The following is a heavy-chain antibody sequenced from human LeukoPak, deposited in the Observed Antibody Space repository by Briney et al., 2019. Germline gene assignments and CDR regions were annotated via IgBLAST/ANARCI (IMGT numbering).Heavy chain of an antibody. Sequence: PGGSLRLSCAASGFPFSDYWMDWVRQAPGKGMEWVANINQDGRIQYYADSVRGRFIISSNNAKNSLYLQMYSLRAEDTALYFCSRSLDYLGQGALVTVSS. CDR3: SRSLDY. CDR2: INQDGRIQ. CDR1: GFPFSDYW. V-gene: IGHV3-7*03. J-gene: IGHJ4*02.